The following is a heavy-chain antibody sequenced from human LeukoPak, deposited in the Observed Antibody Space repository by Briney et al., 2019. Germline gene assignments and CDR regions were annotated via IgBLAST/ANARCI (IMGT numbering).Heavy chain of an antibody. Sequence: GASVKVSCKASGGTFSSYATSWVRQAPGQGLEWMGGIIPIFGTANYAQKFQGRVTITADESTSTAYMGLSSLRSEDTAVYYCAGGTFRYDSSGYYPGAFDIWGQGTMVTVSS. J-gene: IGHJ3*02. CDR1: GGTFSSYA. V-gene: IGHV1-69*13. CDR3: AGGTFRYDSSGYYPGAFDI. D-gene: IGHD3-22*01. CDR2: IIPIFGTA.